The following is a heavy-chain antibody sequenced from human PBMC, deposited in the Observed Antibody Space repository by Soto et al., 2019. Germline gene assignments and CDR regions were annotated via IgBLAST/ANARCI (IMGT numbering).Heavy chain of an antibody. CDR3: VRGGPTTTFLGAFITYGMDD. Sequence: SVKVSCKTSGATSNNYVIYWVRQAPGQGLEWMGGIIPISGTTKYAQKFQGRVTITADESTSTAYMEPSSLRSADTAVYYCVRGGPTTTFLGAFITYGMDDWGQGTTVTVSS. J-gene: IGHJ6*02. D-gene: IGHD3-3*01. CDR1: GATSNNYV. V-gene: IGHV1-69*13. CDR2: IIPISGTT.